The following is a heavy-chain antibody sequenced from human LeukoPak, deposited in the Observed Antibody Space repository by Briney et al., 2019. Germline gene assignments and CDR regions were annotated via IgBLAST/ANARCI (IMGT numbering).Heavy chain of an antibody. V-gene: IGHV3-11*03. D-gene: IGHD6-19*01. CDR1: GFTFSNYY. CDR2: ISSSSSYI. Sequence: GGSLRLSCAASGFTFSNYYMSWIRQAPGKGLEWVSSISSSSSYIYYADSVKGRFAISRDNSKNTLYLQMNSLRAEDTAVYYCASPKYTSGPFNYWGQGTLVIVSS. CDR3: ASPKYTSGPFNY. J-gene: IGHJ4*02.